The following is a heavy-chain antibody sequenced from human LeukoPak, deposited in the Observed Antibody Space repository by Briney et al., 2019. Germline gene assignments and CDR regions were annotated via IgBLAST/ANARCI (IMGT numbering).Heavy chain of an antibody. V-gene: IGHV1-46*01. CDR3: AREMAARQREGYYFDY. CDR2: INPSCGST. CDR1: GYTFTSYY. Sequence: ASVKVSCKASGYTFTSYYMHWVRQAPVQGLEWMGIINPSCGSTSYAQKFQGRVTMTRDTSTRPVYMELSSLRSEDTAVYYCAREMAARQREGYYFDYWGQGTLVTVSS. D-gene: IGHD5-24*01. J-gene: IGHJ4*02.